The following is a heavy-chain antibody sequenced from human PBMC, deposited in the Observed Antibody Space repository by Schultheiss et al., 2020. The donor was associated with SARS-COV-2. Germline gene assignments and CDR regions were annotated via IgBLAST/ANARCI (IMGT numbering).Heavy chain of an antibody. CDR1: GGSISSGSYY. CDR3: ARSPEPSGSSDY. D-gene: IGHD1-26*01. CDR2: IYTSGST. Sequence: SQTLSLTCTVSGGSISSGSYYWSWIRQPAGKGLEWIGRIYTSGSTNSNPSLKSRVTISVDTSKNQFSLKLSSVTAADTAVYYCARSPEPSGSSDYWGQGTLVTVSS. J-gene: IGHJ4*02. V-gene: IGHV4-61*02.